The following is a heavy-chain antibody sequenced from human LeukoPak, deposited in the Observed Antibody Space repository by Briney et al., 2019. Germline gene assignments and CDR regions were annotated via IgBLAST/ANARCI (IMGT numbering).Heavy chain of an antibody. CDR1: GDSISRGGYY. CDR2: IDYIGRT. Sequence: PSETLSLTCTVSGDSISRGGYYWSWIPKHPGKGLERIGYIDYIGRTYYHPSLTRRATITVHTSKNQFSLKLSSVTAADTAVYYCATVNGDYWFDPWGQGTLVTVSS. D-gene: IGHD3-16*01. V-gene: IGHV4-31*03. CDR3: ATVNGDYWFDP. J-gene: IGHJ5*02.